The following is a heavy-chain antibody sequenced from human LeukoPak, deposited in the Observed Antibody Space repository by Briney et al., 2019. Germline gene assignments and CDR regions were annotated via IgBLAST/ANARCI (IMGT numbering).Heavy chain of an antibody. CDR2: ISGSGGST. Sequence: PGGSLRLSCAASGFTFSSYAMSWVRQAPGKGLEWVSAISGSGGSTYYADSVKGRFTISRDNSKNTLYLQMNSLRAEDTAVYYCAKDLVYYYDSSGYAGIYGMDVWGQGTTVTVSS. J-gene: IGHJ6*02. CDR3: AKDLVYYYDSSGYAGIYGMDV. D-gene: IGHD3-22*01. CDR1: GFTFSSYA. V-gene: IGHV3-23*01.